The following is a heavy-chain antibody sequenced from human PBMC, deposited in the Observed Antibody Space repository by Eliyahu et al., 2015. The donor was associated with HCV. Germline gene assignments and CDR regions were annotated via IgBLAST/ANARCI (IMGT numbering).Heavy chain of an antibody. CDR1: GFTFSXXA. Sequence: EVQLLESGGGLVQPGGSLXLSCAXXGFTFSXXAMSWVRQAPGKGLGWVSAISGSGGSTYYADSVKGRFTISRDNSKNTLYLQMNSLRAEDTAVYYCAKLFSSWYSYFDYWGQGTLVTVSS. J-gene: IGHJ4*02. CDR3: AKLFSSWYSYFDY. V-gene: IGHV3-23*01. CDR2: ISGSGGST. D-gene: IGHD6-13*01.